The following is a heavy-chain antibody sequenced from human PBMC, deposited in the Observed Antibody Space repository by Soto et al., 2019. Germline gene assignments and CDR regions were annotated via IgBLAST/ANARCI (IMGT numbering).Heavy chain of an antibody. Sequence: EVQLVESGGGLVQPGGSLRLSCAASGFTFSSYSMNWVRQAPGKGLEWVSYISSSSSTIYYADSGKGRFTISRDNAKKSLYLQMNSLRAEDTAVYYCAREVPAAIGYWGHGTLVTVSS. D-gene: IGHD2-2*02. CDR2: ISSSSSTI. V-gene: IGHV3-48*01. J-gene: IGHJ4*01. CDR3: AREVPAAIGY. CDR1: GFTFSSYS.